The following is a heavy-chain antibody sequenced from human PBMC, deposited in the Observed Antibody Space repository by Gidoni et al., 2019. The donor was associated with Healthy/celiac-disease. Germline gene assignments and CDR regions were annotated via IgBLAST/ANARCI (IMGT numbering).Heavy chain of an antibody. D-gene: IGHD2-8*01. CDR2: IYYSGST. CDR1: GGSIRSSCYY. Sequence: LQLQEPGPGLVKPSETLSLTCTVSGGSIRSSCYYWGWIRQPPGKGLEWIGSIYYSGSTYYNPSLKSRVTISVDTSKNQCSLKLSSVTAADTAVYCWARHLPGVLPYDYYGMDVWGQGTTVTVSS. CDR3: ARHLPGVLPYDYYGMDV. J-gene: IGHJ6*02. V-gene: IGHV4-39*01.